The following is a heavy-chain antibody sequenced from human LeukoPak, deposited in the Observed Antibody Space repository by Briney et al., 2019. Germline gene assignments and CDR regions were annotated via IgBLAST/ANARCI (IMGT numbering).Heavy chain of an antibody. Sequence: ASVKVSCKASGYTFISYGISWLRQAPGQWLAWMGWISAYNGNTNYAQKFQGRVTMTTDTSTSTAYMELRSLKFDDTAVYYCVRGRKLYSSGWYVEDDYWGQGTLVTVSS. CDR2: ISAYNGNT. D-gene: IGHD6-19*01. CDR1: GYTFISYG. J-gene: IGHJ4*02. V-gene: IGHV1-18*01. CDR3: VRGRKLYSSGWYVEDDY.